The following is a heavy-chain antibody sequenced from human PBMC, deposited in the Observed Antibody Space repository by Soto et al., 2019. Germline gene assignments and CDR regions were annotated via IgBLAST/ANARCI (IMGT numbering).Heavy chain of an antibody. CDR2: IYYSGST. V-gene: IGHV4-59*01. Sequence: PSETLSLTCTVSGGSISIYYWSWIRQPPGKGLEWIGYIYYSGSTNYNPSLKSRVTISVDTSKNQFSLKLSSVTAADTAVYYCARKGRYYGSGSFWFDPWGQGTLVTVSS. J-gene: IGHJ5*02. CDR1: GGSISIYY. CDR3: ARKGRYYGSGSFWFDP. D-gene: IGHD3-10*01.